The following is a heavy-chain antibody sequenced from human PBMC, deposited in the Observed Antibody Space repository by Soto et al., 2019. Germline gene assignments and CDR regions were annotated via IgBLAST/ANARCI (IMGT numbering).Heavy chain of an antibody. V-gene: IGHV4-30-4*01. Sequence: SETLSLTCSVSGGSISSDDYYWSWIRQAPGRGLEWIGYIHSSGSIYSNPSLKSRATMSIDTAGNQFSLKVSSVTVADTAVYYCARDLDGLHDDTSGPFPLPGWGQGTLVTVSS. D-gene: IGHD3-22*01. CDR3: ARDLDGLHDDTSGPFPLPG. CDR1: GGSISSDDYY. J-gene: IGHJ1*01. CDR2: IHSSGSI.